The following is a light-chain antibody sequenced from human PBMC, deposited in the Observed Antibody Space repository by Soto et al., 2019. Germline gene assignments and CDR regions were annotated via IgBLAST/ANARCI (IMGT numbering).Light chain of an antibody. Sequence: QSVLTQPPSSSASPGESARLTCTLPSDINVGRYKVYWYQQRPGSPPRFLLYYFSDSDKGQGSGVPSRFSGSKDASANTAILLISGLQSDDEADYYCLIWSSNDCVVFGGGTKLTVL. J-gene: IGLJ2*01. CDR2: YFSDSDK. CDR1: SDINVGRYK. CDR3: LIWSSNDCVV. V-gene: IGLV5-37*01.